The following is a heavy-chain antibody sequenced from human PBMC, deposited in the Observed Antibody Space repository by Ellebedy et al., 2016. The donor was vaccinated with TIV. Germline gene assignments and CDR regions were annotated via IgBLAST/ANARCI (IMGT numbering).Heavy chain of an antibody. D-gene: IGHD6-13*01. Sequence: GESLKISCAGSGFNFGDYSMNWVRQAPGKGLEWISYINAGGERIYYADSVKGRFTISRDNAGNILYLHMNSLRDEDTAVYYCASRAASWYSDNNWFDPWGQGSPVTVSS. J-gene: IGHJ5*02. V-gene: IGHV3-48*02. CDR2: INAGGERI. CDR3: ASRAASWYSDNNWFDP. CDR1: GFNFGDYS.